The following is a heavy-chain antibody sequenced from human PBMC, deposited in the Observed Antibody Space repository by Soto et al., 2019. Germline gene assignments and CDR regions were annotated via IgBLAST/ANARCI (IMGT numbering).Heavy chain of an antibody. D-gene: IGHD3-3*01. CDR1: GFTFSSYA. J-gene: IGHJ6*02. CDR2: ISGSGGST. Sequence: CGSLRLSCAASGFTFSSYAMSWVRQAPGKGLEWVSAISGSGGSTYYADSVKGRFTISRDNSKNTLYLQMNSLRAEDTAVYYCAKSVLRFLEWLPHPYYYGMDVWGQGTTVTVSS. CDR3: AKSVLRFLEWLPHPYYYGMDV. V-gene: IGHV3-23*01.